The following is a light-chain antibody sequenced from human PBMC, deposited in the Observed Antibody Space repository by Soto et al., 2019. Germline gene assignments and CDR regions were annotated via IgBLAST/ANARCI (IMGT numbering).Light chain of an antibody. Sequence: DIQMTQSPSSLSASVGDRVTITCRASQGVGTDLGWYQQKPGKAPERLIYDVSSSQGGVPSRFSGSGSGTEFTLTISSLQPEDFATYYCLQHNGYPRTFGQGTKVEIK. CDR3: LQHNGYPRT. CDR2: DVS. CDR1: QGVGTD. V-gene: IGKV1-17*01. J-gene: IGKJ1*01.